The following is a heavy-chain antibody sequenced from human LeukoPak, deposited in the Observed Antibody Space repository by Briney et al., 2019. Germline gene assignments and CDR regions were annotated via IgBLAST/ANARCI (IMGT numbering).Heavy chain of an antibody. J-gene: IGHJ4*02. D-gene: IGHD2-2*01. CDR3: ARVGVRYCSSTSCPYLSY. Sequence: ASVKVSCKASGYTFTSYAMNWVRQAPGQGLEWIGWINTNTGNPTYAQGFTGRFVFSLDTSVSTAYLQISSLKAEDTAVYYCARVGVRYCSSTSCPYLSYWGQGTLVTVSS. V-gene: IGHV7-4-1*02. CDR2: INTNTGNP. CDR1: GYTFTSYA.